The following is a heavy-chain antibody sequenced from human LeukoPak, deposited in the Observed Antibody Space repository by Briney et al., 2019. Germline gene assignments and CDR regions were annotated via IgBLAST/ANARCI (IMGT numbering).Heavy chain of an antibody. CDR2: ITSSSSYI. D-gene: IGHD4/OR15-4a*01. Sequence: GGSLRLSCAASGLTFSTYTMNWVRQAPGKGLEWVSSITSSSSYIYYADSVKGRFTISRDNAKNSLYLQMNSLRAEDTAVYYRARPRTISSFDYFFDYWGQGILVTVSA. J-gene: IGHJ4*02. V-gene: IGHV3-21*01. CDR1: GLTFSTYT. CDR3: ARPRTISSFDYFFDY.